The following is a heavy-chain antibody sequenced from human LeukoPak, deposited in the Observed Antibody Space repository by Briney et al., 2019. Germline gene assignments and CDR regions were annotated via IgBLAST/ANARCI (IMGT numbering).Heavy chain of an antibody. CDR1: GFTFSSYA. J-gene: IGHJ4*02. CDR2: ISGSGGST. V-gene: IGHV3-23*01. Sequence: GGSLRLSCAASGFTFSSYAMSWVRQAPGKGLEWVSAISGSGGSTYYADSVKGRFTISRDNSKNTLYLQMNSLRAEDTAVYYCAKDVESVPLRSISNYFDYWGQGTLVTVSS. D-gene: IGHD4-17*01. CDR3: AKDVESVPLRSISNYFDY.